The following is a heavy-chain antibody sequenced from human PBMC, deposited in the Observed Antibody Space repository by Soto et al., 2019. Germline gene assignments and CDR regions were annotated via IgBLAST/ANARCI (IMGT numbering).Heavy chain of an antibody. CDR3: ARRGKRPYYYDSSGYYWFDY. Sequence: GESLKISCKGSGYSFTSYWIGWVRQMPGKGLEWMGIIYPGDSDTRYSPSFQGQVTISADKSISTAYLQWSSLKASDTAMYYCARRGKRPYYYDSSGYYWFDYWGQGTLVTVSS. CDR2: IYPGDSDT. CDR1: GYSFTSYW. D-gene: IGHD3-22*01. V-gene: IGHV5-51*01. J-gene: IGHJ4*02.